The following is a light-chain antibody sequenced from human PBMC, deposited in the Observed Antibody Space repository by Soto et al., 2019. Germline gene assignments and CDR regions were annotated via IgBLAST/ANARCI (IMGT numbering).Light chain of an antibody. CDR3: QQRSNWPPYT. CDR2: DAS. Sequence: EIVLTQSPATLSLSPGERATLSCRASQSVSSYLAWFQQKPGQAPRLLIYDASNRATGIPARFSGSGSGTDFTLTISSPEPEDFAVYYCQQRSNWPPYTFGQGTKLEIE. J-gene: IGKJ2*01. V-gene: IGKV3-11*01. CDR1: QSVSSY.